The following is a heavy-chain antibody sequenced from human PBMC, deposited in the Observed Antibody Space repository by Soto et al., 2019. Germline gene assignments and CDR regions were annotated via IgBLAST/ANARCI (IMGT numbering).Heavy chain of an antibody. Sequence: GGSLKLSCAASGFTFSSYSMNWVRQAPGKGLEWVSSISSSSSYIYYADSVKGRFTISRDNAKNSLYLQMNSPRAEDTAVYYCARDPSSGWSGFDYWGQGTLVTVSS. CDR1: GFTFSSYS. CDR3: ARDPSSGWSGFDY. V-gene: IGHV3-21*01. J-gene: IGHJ4*02. CDR2: ISSSSSYI. D-gene: IGHD6-19*01.